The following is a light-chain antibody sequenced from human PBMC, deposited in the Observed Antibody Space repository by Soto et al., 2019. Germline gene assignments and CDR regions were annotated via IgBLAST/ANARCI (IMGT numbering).Light chain of an antibody. Sequence: DIQMTQSPSTLSASVGDRVTITCRASQTISRWLAWYQQKPGKAPNLLISDASSLESGVPSRFSGSGSGTEFTLTITSLKPDDFATDYCQQYHSYSTFGQGTKVDIK. CDR3: QQYHSYST. CDR1: QTISRW. CDR2: DAS. J-gene: IGKJ1*01. V-gene: IGKV1-5*01.